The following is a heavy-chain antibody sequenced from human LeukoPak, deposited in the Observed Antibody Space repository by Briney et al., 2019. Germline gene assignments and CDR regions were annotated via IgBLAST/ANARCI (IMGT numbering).Heavy chain of an antibody. Sequence: SETLSLTCTVSGGSISSYYWSWIRQPPGKGLEWIGYIYYSGSTNYNPSLKSRVTMSVDTSKNQFSLKLSSVTAADTAVYYCARGPAGTVDYWGQGTLVTVSS. D-gene: IGHD6-13*01. CDR3: ARGPAGTVDY. J-gene: IGHJ4*02. V-gene: IGHV4-59*01. CDR2: IYYSGST. CDR1: GGSISSYY.